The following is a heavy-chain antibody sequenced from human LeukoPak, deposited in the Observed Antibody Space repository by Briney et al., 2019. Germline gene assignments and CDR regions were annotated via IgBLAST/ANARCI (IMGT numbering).Heavy chain of an antibody. V-gene: IGHV3-23*01. Sequence: GGSLRLSCAASGFTFSFYAMSWVRQAPGKGLEWVSGINSIGDSTYYADSVKGRFTISRDNAKNSLYLQMNSLRAEDTAVYYCAELGITMIGGVWGKGTTVTISS. J-gene: IGHJ6*04. D-gene: IGHD3-10*02. CDR1: GFTFSFYA. CDR2: INSIGDST. CDR3: AELGITMIGGV.